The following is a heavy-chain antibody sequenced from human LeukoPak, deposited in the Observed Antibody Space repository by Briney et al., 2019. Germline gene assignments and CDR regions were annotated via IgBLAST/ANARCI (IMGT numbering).Heavy chain of an antibody. CDR2: IYYSGST. CDR3: ARLDGSGSYSVY. V-gene: IGHV4-59*08. J-gene: IGHJ4*02. Sequence: SETLSLTCTVSGGSISSYYWSWIRQPPGKGLEWIGYIYYSGSTYYNPSLKSRVTISVDTSKNQFSLKLSSVTAADTAVYYCARLDGSGSYSVYWGQGTLVTVSS. D-gene: IGHD3-10*01. CDR1: GGSISSYY.